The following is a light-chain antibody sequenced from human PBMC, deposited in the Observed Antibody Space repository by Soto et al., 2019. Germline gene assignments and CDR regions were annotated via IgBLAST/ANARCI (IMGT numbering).Light chain of an antibody. Sequence: QVVLAQSRSVSGSPGQSVTISGTGTSSVVGGYNFVSWYQQCPGKAPNLISYDVTTRPSGVPDRFSGSKSGNTASLTISGLQTDDEADYYCCSYAGSYSHGFGTGTKVTV. CDR2: DVT. CDR3: CSYAGSYSHG. V-gene: IGLV2-11*01. CDR1: SSVVGGYNF. J-gene: IGLJ1*01.